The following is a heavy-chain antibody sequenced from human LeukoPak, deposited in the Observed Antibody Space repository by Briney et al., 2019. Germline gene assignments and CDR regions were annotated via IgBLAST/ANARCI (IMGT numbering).Heavy chain of an antibody. CDR2: IRYDGSNK. CDR1: RFTFSSYG. Sequence: GGTLRLSCAASRFTFSSYGMHWVRQAPGKGLEWVAFIRYDGSNKYYADSVKGRFTISRDNSKNTLYLQMNSLRAEDTAVYYCAKTHYDSSGYYLQRYYYYYMDVWGKGTTVTVSS. D-gene: IGHD3-22*01. J-gene: IGHJ6*03. CDR3: AKTHYDSSGYYLQRYYYYYMDV. V-gene: IGHV3-30*02.